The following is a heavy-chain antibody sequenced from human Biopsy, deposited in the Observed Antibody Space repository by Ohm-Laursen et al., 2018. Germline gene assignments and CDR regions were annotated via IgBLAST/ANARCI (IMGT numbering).Heavy chain of an antibody. Sequence: TLSLTCAVSGGSISNNNYYWGWIRKPPGKGLEWIGSIFYRGSTHYKPSLKSRVNIYVDTSKNQFSLKLNSVTAADTAVYYCARDYDTSGYYYVSWGQGTLVTVSS. V-gene: IGHV4-39*01. CDR3: ARDYDTSGYYYVS. J-gene: IGHJ5*02. CDR1: GGSISNNNYY. D-gene: IGHD3-22*01. CDR2: IFYRGST.